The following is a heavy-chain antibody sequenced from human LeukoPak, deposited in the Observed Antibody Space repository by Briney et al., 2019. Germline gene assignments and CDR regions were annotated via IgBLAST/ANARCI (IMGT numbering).Heavy chain of an antibody. Sequence: ASVKVSCKASGYTFTGYYMHWVRQAPGQGLEWMGWINPNSGGTNYAQEFQGRVTMTRDTSISTAYMELSRLRSDDTAVYYCVLTTVGGGFDYWGQGTLVTVSS. CDR3: VLTTVGGGFDY. D-gene: IGHD4-11*01. J-gene: IGHJ4*02. CDR2: INPNSGGT. V-gene: IGHV1-2*02. CDR1: GYTFTGYY.